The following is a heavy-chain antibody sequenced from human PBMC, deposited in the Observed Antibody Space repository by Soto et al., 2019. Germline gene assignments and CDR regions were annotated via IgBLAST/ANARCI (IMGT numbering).Heavy chain of an antibody. Sequence: SQTLSLTCAISGDSVSSNSAAWNWTRQSPSRGLEWLGRTYYRSQWYNEYVVSVKSRITINPDTSKNQFSLQLNSVTPEDTAAYYCARERGVLSEAFDIWGRGTMVTVSS. CDR3: ARERGVLSEAFDI. D-gene: IGHD3-16*02. CDR1: GDSVSSNSAA. J-gene: IGHJ3*02. CDR2: TYYRSQWYN. V-gene: IGHV6-1*01.